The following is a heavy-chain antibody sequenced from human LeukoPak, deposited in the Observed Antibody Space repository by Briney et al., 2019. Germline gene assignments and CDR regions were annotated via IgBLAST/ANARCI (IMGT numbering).Heavy chain of an antibody. D-gene: IGHD4-11*01. Sequence: SETLSLTCSVSGGSFSGYYLSWIRQPPGKGLEWIGYIYYRGSTSYNPSLKSRVTISVDTSESHFSLELSSVTAADTAVYYCTSGNDYSNYYFDYWGQGTLVTVSS. J-gene: IGHJ4*02. CDR3: TSGNDYSNYYFDY. CDR1: GGSFSGYY. V-gene: IGHV4-59*01. CDR2: IYYRGST.